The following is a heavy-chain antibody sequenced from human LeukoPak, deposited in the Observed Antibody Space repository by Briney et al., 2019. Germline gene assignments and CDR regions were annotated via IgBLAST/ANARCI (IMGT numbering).Heavy chain of an antibody. CDR3: AREGILEWLSPAPFDY. V-gene: IGHV1-3*01. Sequence: ASVKVSCTASGYTSTSYAMHWVRQAPGQRLEWMGWINAGNGNTKYSQKFQGRVTITRDTSASTAYMELSSLRSEDTAVYYCAREGILEWLSPAPFDYWGQGTLVTVSS. D-gene: IGHD3-3*01. CDR2: INAGNGNT. CDR1: GYTSTSYA. J-gene: IGHJ4*02.